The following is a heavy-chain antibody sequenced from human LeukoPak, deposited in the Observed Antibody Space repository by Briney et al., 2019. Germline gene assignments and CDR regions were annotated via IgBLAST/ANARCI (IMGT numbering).Heavy chain of an antibody. D-gene: IGHD5-12*01. Sequence: PSETLSLTCALYGGSFSGYYWSWIRHPPAKGRGWIGEINHSGSTNYNPSLKSRVTISVDTSKNQFSLKLSSVTAADTAVYYCARVAPYGGYESVDYWGQGTLVTVSS. CDR3: ARVAPYGGYESVDY. J-gene: IGHJ4*02. CDR2: INHSGST. V-gene: IGHV4-34*01. CDR1: GGSFSGYY.